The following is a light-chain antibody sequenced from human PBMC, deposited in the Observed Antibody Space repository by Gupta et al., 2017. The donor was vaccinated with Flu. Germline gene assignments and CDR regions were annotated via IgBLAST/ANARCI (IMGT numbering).Light chain of an antibody. J-gene: IGLJ1*01. CDR2: GNN. CDR1: NPDYD. CDR3: QSYDISRSGYV. V-gene: IGLV1-40*01. Sequence: QSVLTQPPSVSGAPGQRVILSCTGTNPDYDVHWYRQFPGAAPQLRIHGNNNRPSGVPDRFSGSRSGTSASLAITGLQAEDEAEYYCQSYDISRSGYVFGSGTKVTVL.